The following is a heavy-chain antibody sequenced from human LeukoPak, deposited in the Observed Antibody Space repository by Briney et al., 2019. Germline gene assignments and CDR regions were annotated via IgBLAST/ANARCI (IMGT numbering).Heavy chain of an antibody. D-gene: IGHD2-2*01. J-gene: IGHJ6*02. CDR3: ARRGYCSSTSCQGGWHGMDV. V-gene: IGHV4-59*08. CDR2: IYYSGST. Sequence: SETLSLTCTVSGGSTSSHYWSWIRQPPGKGLEWIGYIYYSGSTNYNPSLKSRVTISVDTSKNQFSLKLSSVTAADTAVYYCARRGYCSSTSCQGGWHGMDVWGQGTTVTVSS. CDR1: GGSTSSHY.